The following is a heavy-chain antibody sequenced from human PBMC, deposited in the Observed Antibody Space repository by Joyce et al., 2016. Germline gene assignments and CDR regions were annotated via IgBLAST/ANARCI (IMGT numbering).Heavy chain of an antibody. J-gene: IGHJ4*02. D-gene: IGHD2-21*01. V-gene: IGHV3-74*01. CDR1: GFAFGNYW. CDR3: ARGPYCAAYCQTHGPFYFDR. CDR2: LNRGGTTT. Sequence: EARLVQSGGGFFQPGESLRLSCEASGFAFGNYWMYWVRQVPGKGPELGLRLNRGGTTTGYADSVGGRFTISRDNDKNTLYLDMNSLRVDDTAVFFCARGPYCAAYCQTHGPFYFDRWGQGTQVTVST.